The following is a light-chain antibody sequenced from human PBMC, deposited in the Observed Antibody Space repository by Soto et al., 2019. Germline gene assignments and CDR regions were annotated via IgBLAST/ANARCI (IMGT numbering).Light chain of an antibody. CDR2: EVS. Sequence: SALAQPPSVSGSPAQSVAVACTGTSSDVGSYNRVSWYQQPPGTAPKLMIYEVSNRPSGVPDRFSGSKSGNTASLTISGLQAEDEADYYCSSFTSDTTYVFGTGTKVPVL. V-gene: IGLV2-18*02. CDR3: SSFTSDTTYV. CDR1: SSDVGSYNR. J-gene: IGLJ1*01.